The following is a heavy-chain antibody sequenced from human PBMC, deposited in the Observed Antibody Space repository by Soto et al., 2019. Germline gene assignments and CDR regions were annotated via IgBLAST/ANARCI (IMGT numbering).Heavy chain of an antibody. J-gene: IGHJ4*02. CDR1: GFTFSSYW. D-gene: IGHD1-26*01. CDR3: ATGGEWEPIDY. Sequence: HPAGSLRLSCAASGFTFSSYWMHWVRQAPGKGLVWVSRINSDGSSTSYADSVKGRFTISRDNAKNTLYLQMNSLRAEDTAVYYCATGGEWEPIDYWGQGTLVTVSS. CDR2: INSDGSST. V-gene: IGHV3-74*01.